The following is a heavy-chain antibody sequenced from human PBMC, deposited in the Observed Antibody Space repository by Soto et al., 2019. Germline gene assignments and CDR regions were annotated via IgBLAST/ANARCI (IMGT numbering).Heavy chain of an antibody. CDR1: SASLSNYY. Sequence: SETLSLTCTVSSASLSNYYWSWIRQPAGKGLEWIGRIFPTGNTDYNPSLRSRVTMSVDTSKNQFSLKLNSVTAADTAVYYCARGSLGPDYWGPGTLVTVSS. J-gene: IGHJ4*02. V-gene: IGHV4-4*07. D-gene: IGHD1-26*01. CDR2: IFPTGNT. CDR3: ARGSLGPDY.